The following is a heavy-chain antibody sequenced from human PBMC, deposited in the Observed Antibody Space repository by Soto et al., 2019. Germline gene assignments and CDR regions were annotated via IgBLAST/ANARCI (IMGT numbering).Heavy chain of an antibody. Sequence: NPSETLAPICTASVGSITSGSYYSAWVRQHPGKGLEWIAYLSNTGITFRNPSLKSRVTISFDTSKNQFSLNLRSVTVSDTAVYYCARVTHSGEFNLWGRGALVTF. D-gene: IGHD3-10*01. CDR1: VGSITSGSYY. V-gene: IGHV4-31*03. CDR3: ARVTHSGEFNL. J-gene: IGHJ1*01. CDR2: LSNTGIT.